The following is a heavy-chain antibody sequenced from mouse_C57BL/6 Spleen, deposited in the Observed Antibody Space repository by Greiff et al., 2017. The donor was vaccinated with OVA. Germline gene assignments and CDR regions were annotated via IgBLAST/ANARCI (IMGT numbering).Heavy chain of an antibody. D-gene: IGHD2-10*02. Sequence: VQLQQPGTDLVKPGASVKLSCKASGYTFTSYWMHWVKQRPGQGLEWIGNINPSNGGTNYNEKFKSKATLTVDKSSSTAYMQLSSLTSEDSAVYYCARMGYGNYWFAYWGQGTLVTVSA. CDR3: ARMGYGNYWFAY. J-gene: IGHJ3*01. CDR1: GYTFTSYW. V-gene: IGHV1-53*01. CDR2: INPSNGGT.